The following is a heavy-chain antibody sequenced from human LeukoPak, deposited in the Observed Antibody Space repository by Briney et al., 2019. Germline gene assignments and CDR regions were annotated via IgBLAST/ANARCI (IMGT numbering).Heavy chain of an antibody. Sequence: SETLSLTCTVSGGSISSSSYYWGWIRQPPGKGLEWIGSIYYSGSTYYNPSLKSRVTISVDTSKNQFSLKLSSVTAADTAVYYCARLGTESRMATTIDYWGQGTLVTVSS. CDR1: GGSISSSSYY. CDR2: IYYSGST. V-gene: IGHV4-39*01. J-gene: IGHJ4*02. D-gene: IGHD5-24*01. CDR3: ARLGTESRMATTIDY.